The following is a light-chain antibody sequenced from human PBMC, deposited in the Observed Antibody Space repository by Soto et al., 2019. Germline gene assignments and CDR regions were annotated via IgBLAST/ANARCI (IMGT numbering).Light chain of an antibody. CDR3: SSYTTHTL. V-gene: IGLV2-14*01. CDR1: SNDIGSYDY. J-gene: IGLJ1*01. Sequence: QSALTQPTSVSGSPGQSITISCTGNSNDIGSYDYVSWYQQHPGKAPRLLIHGVRNRPSGISSRFSGSKSGNTASLTISGLQAEDEADYYCSSYTTHTLFGTGTKLTVL. CDR2: GVR.